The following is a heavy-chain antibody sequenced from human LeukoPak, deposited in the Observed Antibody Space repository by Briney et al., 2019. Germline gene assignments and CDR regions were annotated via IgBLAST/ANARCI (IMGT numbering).Heavy chain of an antibody. CDR1: GCTFTSYG. J-gene: IGHJ5*02. Sequence: GASVKVSCKASGCTFTSYGISWVRQAPGQGLEWMGWINPNSGGTNYAQKFQGRVTMTRDTSISTAYMELSRLRSDDTAVYYCARDAPLSYYDILTGYPRERWFDPWGQGTLVTVSS. V-gene: IGHV1-2*02. D-gene: IGHD3-9*01. CDR3: ARDAPLSYYDILTGYPRERWFDP. CDR2: INPNSGGT.